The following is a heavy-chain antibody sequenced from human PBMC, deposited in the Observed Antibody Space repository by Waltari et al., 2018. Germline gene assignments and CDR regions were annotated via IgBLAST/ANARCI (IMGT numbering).Heavy chain of an antibody. CDR3: ARVNRGTIAGWFDP. Sequence: QVQLQQWGAGLLKPSETLSLTCAVYGGSFSGYYWSWIRQPPGKGLEWIGEINHSGSTNYNPSLKSRVTISVDTSKNQFSLKLSSVTAADTAVYYCARVNRGTIAGWFDPWGQGTLVTVSP. CDR2: INHSGST. J-gene: IGHJ5*02. D-gene: IGHD2-21*01. CDR1: GGSFSGYY. V-gene: IGHV4-34*01.